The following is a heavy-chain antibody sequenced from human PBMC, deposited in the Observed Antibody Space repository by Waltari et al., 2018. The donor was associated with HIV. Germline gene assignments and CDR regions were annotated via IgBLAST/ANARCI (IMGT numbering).Heavy chain of an antibody. CDR1: GFSFSGSA. V-gene: IGHV3-73*01. J-gene: IGHJ5*02. D-gene: IGHD4-17*01. CDR2: IRGKPNSYAT. CDR3: TKSVGDSARGWFDP. Sequence: EVQLVESGGGLVQPGGSLKLSCAASGFSFSGSAMHWVRQASGKGREWVGRIRGKPNSYATAYAESLKGRFTISRDDSKNTAYLQMNSLKTEDTAVYYCTKSVGDSARGWFDPWGQGTLVTVSS.